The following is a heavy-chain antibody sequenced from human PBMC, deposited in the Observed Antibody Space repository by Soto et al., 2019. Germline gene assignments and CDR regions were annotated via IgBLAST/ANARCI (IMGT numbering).Heavy chain of an antibody. Sequence: GASVKVSCKASGYTFTSYGISWVRQAPGQGLEWMGWISAYNGNTNYAQKLQGRVTMTTDTSTSTAYMELRSLRSDDTAVYYCASLIWSGYYIEGYYFDYWGQGPLVTVSS. V-gene: IGHV1-18*01. D-gene: IGHD3-3*01. CDR3: ASLIWSGYYIEGYYFDY. J-gene: IGHJ4*02. CDR2: ISAYNGNT. CDR1: GYTFTSYG.